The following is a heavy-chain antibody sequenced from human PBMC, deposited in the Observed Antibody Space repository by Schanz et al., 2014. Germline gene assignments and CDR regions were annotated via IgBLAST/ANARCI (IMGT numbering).Heavy chain of an antibody. J-gene: IGHJ4*02. CDR1: GFSFSVSW. D-gene: IGHD1-26*01. V-gene: IGHV3-7*01. CDR2: IKEDGSQK. CDR3: TRDRAYHSFDY. Sequence: PLVEFGGGLVQPGGSLRLSCEASGFSFSVSWMHWVRQAPGKGLEWVATIKEDGSQKYYLDSVKGRFTISRDNARNSLYVQMTSLRAEDTALYYCTRDRAYHSFDYWGQGTLVTVSS.